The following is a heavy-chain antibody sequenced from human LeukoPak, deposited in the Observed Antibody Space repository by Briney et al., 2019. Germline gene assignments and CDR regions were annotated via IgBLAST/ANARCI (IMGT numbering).Heavy chain of an antibody. D-gene: IGHD4-11*01. CDR3: ARNSRYSFDI. Sequence: PGGSLRLSCAASGFTFRSYGMHWVRQAPGKGLEWVAVISYDGSNKYYADSVKGRFTISRDNSKNTLYLQMNSLRAEDTAVYYCARNSRYSFDIWGQGTMVTVSS. CDR2: ISYDGSNK. J-gene: IGHJ3*02. CDR1: GFTFRSYG. V-gene: IGHV3-30*03.